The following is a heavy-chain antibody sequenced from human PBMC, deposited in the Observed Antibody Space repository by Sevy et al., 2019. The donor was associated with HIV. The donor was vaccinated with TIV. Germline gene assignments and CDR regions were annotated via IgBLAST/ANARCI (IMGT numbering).Heavy chain of an antibody. Sequence: GESLKISCVASGFTFSKYSMSWVRQPPGKGLEWVSTLSFGCGEINYADSVNGRFTISRDNSKSSVYLQMNNLRPEDTAVYYCAREGCTKPHDYWGQGTLVTVSS. V-gene: IGHV3-23*01. CDR2: LSFGCGEI. D-gene: IGHD2-8*01. CDR3: AREGCTKPHDY. CDR1: GFTFSKYS. J-gene: IGHJ4*02.